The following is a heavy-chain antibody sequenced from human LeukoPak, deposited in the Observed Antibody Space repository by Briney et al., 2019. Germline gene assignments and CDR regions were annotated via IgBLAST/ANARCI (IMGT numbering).Heavy chain of an antibody. CDR3: ARVRYTSGELDYYYYYMDV. V-gene: IGHV1-2*02. J-gene: IGHJ6*03. D-gene: IGHD6-19*01. Sequence: ASVKVSCKASGYTFTGYYMHWVRQAPGQGLEWMGWINPNSGGTNYAQKFQGRVTMTRDTSISTAYMELSRLRSDDTAVYYCARVRYTSGELDYYYYYMDVWGKGTTVTISS. CDR1: GYTFTGYY. CDR2: INPNSGGT.